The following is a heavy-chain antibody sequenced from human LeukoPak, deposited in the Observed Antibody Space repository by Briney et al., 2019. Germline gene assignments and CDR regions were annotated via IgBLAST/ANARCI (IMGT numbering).Heavy chain of an antibody. D-gene: IGHD6-19*01. CDR2: IYGSESI. CDR1: GASISIYY. CDR3: ARVNSGWYGRLDY. J-gene: IGHJ4*02. V-gene: IGHV4-4*07. Sequence: SETLSLTCTVSGASISIYYRSWIRQPAGKGLEWIGCIYGSESINYNPSLKSRVTMSVDTSKNQFSLKLSSVTAADTAVYYCARVNSGWYGRLDYWGPGTLVTVSS.